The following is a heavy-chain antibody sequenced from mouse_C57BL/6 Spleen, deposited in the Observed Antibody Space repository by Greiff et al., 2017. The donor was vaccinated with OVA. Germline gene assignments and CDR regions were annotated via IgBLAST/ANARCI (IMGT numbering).Heavy chain of an antibody. V-gene: IGHV3-6*01. Sequence: EVKLQESGPGLVKPSQSLSLTCSVTGYSITSGYYWNWIRQFPGNKLEWMGYISYDGSNNYNPSLKNRISITRDTSKNQFFLKLNSVTTEDTATYYCAGYDYDGYFDVWGTGTTVTVSS. J-gene: IGHJ1*03. D-gene: IGHD2-4*01. CDR3: AGYDYDGYFDV. CDR2: ISYDGSN. CDR1: GYSITSGYY.